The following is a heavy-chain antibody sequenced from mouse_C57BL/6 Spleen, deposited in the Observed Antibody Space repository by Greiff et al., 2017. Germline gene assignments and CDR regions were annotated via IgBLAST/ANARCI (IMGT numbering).Heavy chain of an antibody. J-gene: IGHJ3*01. CDR1: GYTFTSYW. V-gene: IGHV1-50*01. CDR3: ARGGFITTVVDHFAY. D-gene: IGHD1-1*01. CDR2: IDPSDSYT. Sequence: QVQLQQPGAELVKPGASVKLSCKASGYTFTSYWMQWVKQRPGQGLEWIGEIDPSDSYTNYNQKFKGKATLTVDTSSSTAYMQLSSLTSEDSAVYYCARGGFITTVVDHFAYWGQGTLVTVSA.